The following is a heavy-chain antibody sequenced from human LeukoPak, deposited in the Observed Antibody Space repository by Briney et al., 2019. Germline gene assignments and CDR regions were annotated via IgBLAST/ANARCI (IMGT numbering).Heavy chain of an antibody. CDR2: IYYSGGT. Sequence: ASETLSLTCTASGGSISSGGYHWGWIRQPPGKGLEWIGIIYYSGGTYYNPSLKSRVTISLDASKNQFSLKLTSVTAADTAVYYCARQASPGIDSWGQGTLVTVSS. V-gene: IGHV4-39*01. D-gene: IGHD6-13*01. CDR3: ARQASPGIDS. CDR1: GGSISSGGYH. J-gene: IGHJ5*01.